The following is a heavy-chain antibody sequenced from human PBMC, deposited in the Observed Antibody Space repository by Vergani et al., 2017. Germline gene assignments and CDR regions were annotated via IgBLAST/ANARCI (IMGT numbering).Heavy chain of an antibody. Sequence: QVQLQESGPGLVKPSETLSLTCTVSGGSISSYYWSWTRQPPGKGLEWIGYIYYSGSTNYNPSLKSRVTISVDTSKNQLSLKLSSVTAADTAVYYCARIYGGNSDVFDIGGQGTMVTVSS. J-gene: IGHJ3*02. D-gene: IGHD4-23*01. CDR2: IYYSGST. CDR1: GGSISSYY. V-gene: IGHV4-59*01. CDR3: ARIYGGNSDVFDI.